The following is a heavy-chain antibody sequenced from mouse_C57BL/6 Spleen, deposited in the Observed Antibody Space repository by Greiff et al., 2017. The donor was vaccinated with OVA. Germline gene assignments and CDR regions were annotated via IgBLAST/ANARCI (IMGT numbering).Heavy chain of an antibody. Sequence: QVQLQQSGAELARPGASVKMSCKASGYTFTSYTMHWVNQRPGQGLEWIGYINPSSGYTKYNQKFKDKATLTADKSSSTAYMQLSSLTSEDSAVYYCAPITTVVDYFDYWGQGTTLTVSS. CDR2: INPSSGYT. J-gene: IGHJ2*01. CDR1: GYTFTSYT. V-gene: IGHV1-4*01. CDR3: APITTVVDYFDY. D-gene: IGHD1-1*01.